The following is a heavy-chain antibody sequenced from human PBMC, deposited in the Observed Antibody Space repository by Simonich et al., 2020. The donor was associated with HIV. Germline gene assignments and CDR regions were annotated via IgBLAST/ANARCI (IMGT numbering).Heavy chain of an antibody. D-gene: IGHD3-9*01. V-gene: IGHV1-24*01. Sequence: QVQLFQSGAEVKKPAASVKVSCKVSGHSLTDLSMHWVRQTPGKRLDWMGGFDPEVGETIYAQKCQDRVTMTEDTSTDTAYMELSSLRFEDTALYYCATWEVKDDVLTGFSYWFFDLWGRGTLVTVSS. J-gene: IGHJ2*01. CDR3: ATWEVKDDVLTGFSYWFFDL. CDR2: FDPEVGET. CDR1: GHSLTDLS.